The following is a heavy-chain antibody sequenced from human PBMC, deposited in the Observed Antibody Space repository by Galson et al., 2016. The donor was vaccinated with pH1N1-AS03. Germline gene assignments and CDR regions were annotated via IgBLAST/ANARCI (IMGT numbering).Heavy chain of an antibody. CDR3: ARGWEQLMYYFDY. CDR1: GASISSGGLP. CDR2: FYHTGST. V-gene: IGHV4-30-4*07. J-gene: IGHJ4*02. Sequence: TLSLTCAVSGASISSGGLPWSWIRHPPGKGTEWIGYFYHTGSTYSKPSLKSRLFISADTSKNQFSLSLGSVTAADTAVYYCARGWEQLMYYFDYWGQGNLVTVSS. D-gene: IGHD1-26*01.